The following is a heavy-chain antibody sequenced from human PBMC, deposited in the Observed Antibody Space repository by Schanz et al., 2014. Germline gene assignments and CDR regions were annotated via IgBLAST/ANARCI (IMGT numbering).Heavy chain of an antibody. D-gene: IGHD4-17*01. CDR2: ISGSGGST. V-gene: IGHV3-23*04. CDR1: GFTFSSYA. J-gene: IGHJ3*02. CDR3: ARDRGHGDLPGDI. Sequence: VQLVESGGGLVQPGGSLRLSCAASGFTFSSYAMSWVRQAPGKGLEWVSGISGSGGSTYYADSVKGRFTISRDNSKTTLSLQMNSLRAEDTAVYYCARDRGHGDLPGDIWGQGTMVTVSS.